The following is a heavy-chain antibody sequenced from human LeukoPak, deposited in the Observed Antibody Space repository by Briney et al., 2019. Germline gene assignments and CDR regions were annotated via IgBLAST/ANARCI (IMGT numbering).Heavy chain of an antibody. D-gene: IGHD3-3*01. CDR1: GGSISSSSYY. CDR2: IYYSGST. J-gene: IGHJ5*02. CDR3: ARHSVTIFGVVIIGGNWFDP. Sequence: SETLSLTCTVSGGSISSSSYYWGWIRQPPGKGLEWIGSIYYSGSTYYNPSLKSRVTISVDTSKNQFSLKLSSVAAADTAVYYCARHSVTIFGVVIIGGNWFDPWGQGTLVTVSS. V-gene: IGHV4-39*01.